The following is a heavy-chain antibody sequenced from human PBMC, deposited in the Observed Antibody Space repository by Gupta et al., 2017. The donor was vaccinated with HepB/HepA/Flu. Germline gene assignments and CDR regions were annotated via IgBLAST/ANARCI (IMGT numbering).Heavy chain of an antibody. CDR3: AIGTYSSSEDFDN. D-gene: IGHD1-26*01. Sequence: QVQLVQSGADEKEPGASVKVSCKASGSTFTGYNIHWVRQAPCQGPEWMGWIYPTRGVTEEVKKFKGRVAMTRNSSISTAYLELNSLNSEDTAVYYCAIGTYSSSEDFDNWGQGTLITVSS. CDR1: GSTFTGYN. CDR2: IYPTRGVT. V-gene: IGHV1-2*02. J-gene: IGHJ4*02.